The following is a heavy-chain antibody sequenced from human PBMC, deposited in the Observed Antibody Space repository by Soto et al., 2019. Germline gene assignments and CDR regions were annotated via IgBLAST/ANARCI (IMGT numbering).Heavy chain of an antibody. V-gene: IGHV1-18*01. CDR3: ARDVVGAGHFDY. J-gene: IGHJ4*02. CDR1: GYTFTSYG. D-gene: IGHD1-26*01. CDR2: ISAYNGNT. Sequence: ASVKVSCKASGYTFTSYGISWVRQAPGQGLEWMGWISAYNGNTNYAQKLKGRVTMTTDTSTSTANMELRSLRSDDTAVYYCARDVVGAGHFDYWGQGTLVTVSS.